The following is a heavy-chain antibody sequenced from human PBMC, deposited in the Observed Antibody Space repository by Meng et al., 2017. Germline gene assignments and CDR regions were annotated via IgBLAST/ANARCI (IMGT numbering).Heavy chain of an antibody. Sequence: SETLSLTCTVSGGSISSYYWSWIRQPPGKGLEWIGYIYYSGSTNYNPSLKGRVTISVDTSKNQFSLKLSSVTAADTAVYYCARYRLAGKHAFDIWGQGTMVTVSS. J-gene: IGHJ3*02. CDR2: IYYSGST. D-gene: IGHD7-27*01. V-gene: IGHV4-59*01. CDR1: GGSISSYY. CDR3: ARYRLAGKHAFDI.